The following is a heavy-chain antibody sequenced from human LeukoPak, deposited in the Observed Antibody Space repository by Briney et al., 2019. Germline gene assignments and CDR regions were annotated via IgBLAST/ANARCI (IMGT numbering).Heavy chain of an antibody. D-gene: IGHD5-18*01. J-gene: IGHJ4*02. CDR3: TTVDTTMV. CDR2: IRSKANSYAT. V-gene: IGHV3-73*01. Sequence: GGSLKLSCAASRFTLSASTMHWVRQAPGTGLEWVGRIRSKANSYATAHAPSVKGRLTISRDASKKTAYLQMDRLETEDTAVYYCTTVDTTMVWGQGTLVTVSS. CDR1: RFTLSAST.